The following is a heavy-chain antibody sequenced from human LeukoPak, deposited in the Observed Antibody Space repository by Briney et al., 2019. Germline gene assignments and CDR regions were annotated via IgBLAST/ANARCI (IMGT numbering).Heavy chain of an antibody. Sequence: GGSLRLSCAASGFTFSSYAMSWVRQAPGKGLEWVSVIYSGGSTYYADSVKGRFTISRDNSKNTLYLQMNSLRAEDTAVYYCAKEVVVVITTPTEAGFDYWGQGTLVTVSS. CDR1: GFTFSSYA. CDR2: IYSGGST. CDR3: AKEVVVVITTPTEAGFDY. D-gene: IGHD3-22*01. J-gene: IGHJ4*02. V-gene: IGHV3-23*03.